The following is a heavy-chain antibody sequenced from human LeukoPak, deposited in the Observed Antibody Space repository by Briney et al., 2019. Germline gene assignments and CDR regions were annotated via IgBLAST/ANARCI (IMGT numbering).Heavy chain of an antibody. J-gene: IGHJ5*02. CDR1: GGSISSGGYY. CDR2: IYYSGST. CDR3: ARDRYSSKNWFDP. D-gene: IGHD6-13*01. V-gene: IGHV4-31*03. Sequence: SQTLSLTCTVSGGSISSGGYYWSWIRQHPGKGLEWTGYIYYSGSTYYNPSLKSRVTISVDTSKNQFSLKLSSVPAADTAVYYCARDRYSSKNWFDPWGQGTLVTVSS.